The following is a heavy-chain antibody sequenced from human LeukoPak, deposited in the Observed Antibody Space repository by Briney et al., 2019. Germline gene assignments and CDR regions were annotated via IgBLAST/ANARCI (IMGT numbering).Heavy chain of an antibody. CDR2: IHHGGTT. J-gene: IGHJ6*03. CDR1: GGSLSSGNW. CDR3: AKKDYYYMDV. V-gene: IGHV4-4*02. Sequence: SETLSLTCAVSGGSLSSGNWWTWVRQSPGKGLEWIGEIHHGGTTNYNPSLKSRVTISVDKPKNQFSLKLRSVTAADTAVYYCAKKDYYYMDVWGKGTTVTVSS.